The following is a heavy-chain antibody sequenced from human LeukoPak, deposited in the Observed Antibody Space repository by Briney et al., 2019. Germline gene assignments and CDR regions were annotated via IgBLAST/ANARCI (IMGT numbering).Heavy chain of an antibody. D-gene: IGHD3-3*01. CDR2: TSSGGDYT. V-gene: IGHV3-23*01. CDR1: GFTFSIYA. CDR3: AKDRAFLEWFDAFDI. Sequence: GGSLRLSCAASGFTFSIYAMSWVRQAPGKGLEWVSSTSSGGDYTYYADSVKGRFTLSRDNSKNTLYLQMNSLRAEDTAVYYCAKDRAFLEWFDAFDIWGQGTMVTVSS. J-gene: IGHJ3*02.